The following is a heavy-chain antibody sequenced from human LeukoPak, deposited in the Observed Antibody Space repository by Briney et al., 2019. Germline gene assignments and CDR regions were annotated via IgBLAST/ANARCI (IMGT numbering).Heavy chain of an antibody. CDR2: INPSGGST. V-gene: IGHV1-46*01. CDR3: AREGAYSGYVGDAFDI. D-gene: IGHD5-12*01. J-gene: IGHJ3*02. CDR1: GYTFTSYY. Sequence: ASVKVSCKASGYTFTSYYMRWVRQAPGQGLEWMGIINPSGGSTSYAQKFQGRVTMTRDMSTSTVYMELSSLRSEDTAVYYCAREGAYSGYVGDAFDIWGQGTMVAVSS.